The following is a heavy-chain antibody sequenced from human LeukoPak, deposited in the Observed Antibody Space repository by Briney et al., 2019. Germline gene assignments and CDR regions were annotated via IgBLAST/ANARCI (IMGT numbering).Heavy chain of an antibody. J-gene: IGHJ4*01. CDR3: ASGDYGAGSPVMRY. CDR1: GGSVTRGAYS. Sequence: SETLSLTCTVSGGSVTRGAYSWTWIRQPIGKGLEWIGRIYTSGDTKYNPSLKSRVTISVGASNNQFSLKLTSVTAADTAVYYCASGDYGAGSPVMRYWGHGTLVIVSS. CDR2: IYTSGDT. V-gene: IGHV4-61*02. D-gene: IGHD3-10*01.